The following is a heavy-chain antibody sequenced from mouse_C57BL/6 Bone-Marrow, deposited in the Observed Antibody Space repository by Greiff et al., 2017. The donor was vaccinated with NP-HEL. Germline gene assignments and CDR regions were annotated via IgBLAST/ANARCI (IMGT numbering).Heavy chain of an antibody. Sequence: EVKLVESGGGLVQPGGSMKLSCAASGFTFSDAWMDWVRQSPEKGLEWVAEIRNKANNHATYYAESVKGRFTISRDDSKSSVYLQMNSLRAEDTGIYYCTRRLLPYYYAMDYWGQGTSVTVSS. D-gene: IGHD1-1*01. CDR1: GFTFSDAW. V-gene: IGHV6-6*01. CDR2: IRNKANNHAT. CDR3: TRRLLPYYYAMDY. J-gene: IGHJ4*01.